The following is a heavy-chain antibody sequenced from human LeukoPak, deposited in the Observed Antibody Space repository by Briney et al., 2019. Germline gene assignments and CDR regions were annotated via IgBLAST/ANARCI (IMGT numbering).Heavy chain of an antibody. V-gene: IGHV3-30*03. D-gene: IGHD4-23*01. CDR1: GFTLSSHG. CDR3: ARDPSNSRKWTPFDY. CDR2: ISYDGSNK. J-gene: IGHJ4*02. Sequence: GGSLRLSCAASGFTLSSHGIHWVRQAPGKGLEWVAVISYDGSNKYYADSVKGRFTISRDNSKNTLYLQMNSLRAEDTAVYYCARDPSNSRKWTPFDYWGQGTLVTVSS.